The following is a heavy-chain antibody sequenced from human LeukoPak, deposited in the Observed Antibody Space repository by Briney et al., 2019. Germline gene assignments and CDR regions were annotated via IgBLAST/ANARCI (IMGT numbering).Heavy chain of an antibody. CDR2: ISTYGDNI. CDR1: GYTFTTYG. J-gene: IGHJ4*02. Sequence: ASVKVSCKASGYTFTTYGLSWVRQAPGQGLEWLGWISTYGDNIKYADSLQGRLTLAIDTSPSSAYMARRCLICDDTAVYYCARETYSNILTGTDYWGPGTLVTVSS. D-gene: IGHD3-9*01. CDR3: ARETYSNILTGTDY. V-gene: IGHV1-18*01.